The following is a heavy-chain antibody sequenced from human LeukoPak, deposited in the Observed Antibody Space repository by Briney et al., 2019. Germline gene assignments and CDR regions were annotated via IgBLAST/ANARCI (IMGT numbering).Heavy chain of an antibody. D-gene: IGHD1-26*01. CDR1: GFTFSSYA. J-gene: IGHJ6*03. CDR3: ARNPGIVGATLTHYYYYYYMDX. Sequence: PGGSLRLSCAASGFTFSSYAMSWVRQAPGKGLEWVSAISGSGGSTYYADSVKGRFTISRDNSKNTLYLQMNSLRAEDTAVYYCARNPGIVGATLTHYYYYYYMDXXXXXXTXTVSS. V-gene: IGHV3-23*01. CDR2: ISGSGGST.